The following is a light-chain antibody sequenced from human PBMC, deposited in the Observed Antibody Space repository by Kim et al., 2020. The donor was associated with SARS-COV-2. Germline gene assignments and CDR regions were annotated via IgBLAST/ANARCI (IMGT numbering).Light chain of an antibody. CDR2: AAS. CDR1: QSITTY. V-gene: IGKV1-39*01. Sequence: SASVGDGVTITCRASQSITTYLNWYQQKPGEAPEFLIYAASTLRSGVPLRFSGSGSGTDFALTIAGLHPEDCATYYCQQSYKIPYTFGQGTKLEI. J-gene: IGKJ2*01. CDR3: QQSYKIPYT.